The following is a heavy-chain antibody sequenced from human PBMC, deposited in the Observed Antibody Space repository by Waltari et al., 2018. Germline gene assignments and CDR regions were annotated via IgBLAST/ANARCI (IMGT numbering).Heavy chain of an antibody. V-gene: IGHV3-23*01. Sequence: EVQLLESGGGLVQTGGSLRLSCAAPAFRLCHSPRAWVRQGPGKGLEWVSTMTADGRSRNYADSVKGRFTISRDNSQNTLDLQMNTLRAEDTAVYFCAKADFGDPFWYFDLWGRGTLVTVSA. CDR2: MTADGRSR. D-gene: IGHD4-17*01. CDR1: AFRLCHSP. CDR3: AKADFGDPFWYFDL. J-gene: IGHJ2*01.